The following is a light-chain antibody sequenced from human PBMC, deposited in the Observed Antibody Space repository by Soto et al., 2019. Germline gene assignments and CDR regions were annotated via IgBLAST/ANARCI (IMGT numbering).Light chain of an antibody. CDR1: TGAVTSGHY. J-gene: IGLJ1*01. CDR2: DTS. CDR3: LLSYSGARLYV. Sequence: VVTQVPSLTVSPGGTVTLTCGSSTGAVTSGHYPYWFQQKPGQAPRTLIYDTSNKHSWTPARFSGSLLGGKAALTLSGAQPEDEAEYYCLLSYSGARLYVFGTGTKVTVL. V-gene: IGLV7-46*01.